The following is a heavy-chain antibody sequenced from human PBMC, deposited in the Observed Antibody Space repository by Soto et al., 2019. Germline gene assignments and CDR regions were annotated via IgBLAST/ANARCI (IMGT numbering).Heavy chain of an antibody. Sequence: EVQLVESGGGLVKPGGSLRLSCAASGFTFSSYSMNWVRQAPGNGLEWVSSISSSSSYIYYADSVKGRFTISRDNAKNSLYLQMNSLRAEDTAVYYCARMHVVVQRYFALWGRGTLVTVSS. D-gene: IGHD2-15*01. CDR1: GFTFSSYS. V-gene: IGHV3-21*01. CDR2: ISSSSSYI. CDR3: ARMHVVVQRYFAL. J-gene: IGHJ2*01.